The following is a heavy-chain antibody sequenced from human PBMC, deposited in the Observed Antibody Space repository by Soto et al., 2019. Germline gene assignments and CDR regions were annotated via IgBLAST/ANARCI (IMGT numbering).Heavy chain of an antibody. J-gene: IGHJ3*02. V-gene: IGHV3-7*05. CDR3: ARDEGGDMGLLVAAPGGAFYI. Sequence: GGSLRLSCAASGFPFSSHWMTWVRQAPGKGLEWVAYIKQDGSEKYYVDSVMGRFTMSRDNTQSSLSLQMNSLRAEDTAVYYCARDEGGDMGLLVAAPGGAFYIRAQGTMVTVS. CDR1: GFPFSSHW. CDR2: IKQDGSEK. D-gene: IGHD2-15*01.